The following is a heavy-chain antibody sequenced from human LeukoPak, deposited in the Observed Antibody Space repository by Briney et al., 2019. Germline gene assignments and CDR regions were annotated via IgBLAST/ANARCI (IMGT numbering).Heavy chain of an antibody. CDR2: INHSGST. V-gene: IGHV4-34*01. Sequence: PSETLSLTCAVYGGSFSGYYWSWIRQPPGKGLEWIGEINHSGSTNYNPSLKSRVTISVDTSKNQFSLKLGSVTAADTAVYYCARRSTYYYGSGSYQTTPYNWFDPWGQGTLVTVSS. CDR3: ARRSTYYYGSGSYQTTPYNWFDP. CDR1: GGSFSGYY. J-gene: IGHJ5*02. D-gene: IGHD3-10*01.